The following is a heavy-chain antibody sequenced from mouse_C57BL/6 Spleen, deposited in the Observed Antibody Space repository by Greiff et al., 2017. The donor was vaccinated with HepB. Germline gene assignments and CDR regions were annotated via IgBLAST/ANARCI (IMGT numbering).Heavy chain of an antibody. CDR3: TTFDY. Sequence: QVQLQQSGAELVRPGASVTLSCKASGYTFTDYEMHWVKQTPVHGLEWIGAIDPETGGTAYNQKFKGKARLTADKSSSTAYMELRSLTSEDSAVYYCTTFDYWGQGTTLTVSS. CDR1: GYTFTDYE. J-gene: IGHJ2*01. V-gene: IGHV1-15*01. CDR2: IDPETGGT.